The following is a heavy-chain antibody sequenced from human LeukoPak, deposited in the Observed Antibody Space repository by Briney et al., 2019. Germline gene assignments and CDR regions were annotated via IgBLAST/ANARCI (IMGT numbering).Heavy chain of an antibody. J-gene: IGHJ4*02. CDR2: IIPIFGTA. CDR1: GGTFSSYA. V-gene: IGHV1-69*06. D-gene: IGHD6-6*01. Sequence: SVKVSCKASGGTFSSYAISWVRQAPGQGLEWMGGIIPIFGTANYAQKFQGRVTITADKSTSTAYMELSSLRSEDTAVYYCARSIAARRENDYWGQGTLVTVSS. CDR3: ARSIAARRENDY.